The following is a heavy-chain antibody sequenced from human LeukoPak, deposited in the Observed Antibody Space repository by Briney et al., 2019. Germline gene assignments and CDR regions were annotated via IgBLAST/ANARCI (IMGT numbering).Heavy chain of an antibody. Sequence: GRSLRLSCAASGFTISSSAVSSVRQAPGKRLEWLSTINGGGGATYYADSVTGRFTISSDTSQNTLYLQMNSLKIEDTAVYYCAKATPTPRGVNFDYWGQGTLVTVSS. CDR1: GFTISSSA. D-gene: IGHD3-10*01. J-gene: IGHJ4*02. V-gene: IGHV3-23*01. CDR3: AKATPTPRGVNFDY. CDR2: INGGGGAT.